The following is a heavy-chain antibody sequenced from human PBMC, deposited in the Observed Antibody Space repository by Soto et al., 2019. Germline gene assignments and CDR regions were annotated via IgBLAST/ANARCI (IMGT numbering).Heavy chain of an antibody. Sequence: GGSLRLSCAASGFTFSSYAMSWVRQAPGKGLEWVSAISGSGGSTYYADSVKGRFTISRDNSKNTLYLQMNSLRAEDTAVYYCAKDKGSSWVVGWFDPWGQGTLVTVSS. D-gene: IGHD6-13*01. V-gene: IGHV3-23*01. CDR3: AKDKGSSWVVGWFDP. J-gene: IGHJ5*02. CDR2: ISGSGGST. CDR1: GFTFSSYA.